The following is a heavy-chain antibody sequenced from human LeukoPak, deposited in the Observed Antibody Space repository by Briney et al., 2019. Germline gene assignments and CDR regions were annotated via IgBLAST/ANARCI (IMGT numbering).Heavy chain of an antibody. Sequence: GGSLRLSCAASGFTFSNYGMNWVRQAPGKGLEWVSGIPGNGGTTYYADSVKGRFSISRDSSKNILNLQMNSLRAEDTAVYYCAKDRCSNGIGCYYYYMDVWGKGTTVTIYS. D-gene: IGHD2-8*01. CDR1: GFTFSNYG. V-gene: IGHV3-23*01. CDR2: IPGNGGTT. J-gene: IGHJ6*03. CDR3: AKDRCSNGIGCYYYYMDV.